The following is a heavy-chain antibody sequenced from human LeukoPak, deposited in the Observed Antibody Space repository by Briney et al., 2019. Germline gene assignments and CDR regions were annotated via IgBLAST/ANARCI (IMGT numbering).Heavy chain of an antibody. Sequence: GGSLRLSCAASGFDFSRYWMHWVGQGPGKEVVWVSHSHNDGNRVCYADSVNGRFTVSRDNAKNTLYLQMNRLIAEDTSEYYCVRHNDGYDYWGQGTQVTVSS. CDR1: GFDFSRYW. CDR2: SHNDGNRV. CDR3: VRHNDGYDY. D-gene: IGHD5-18*01. V-gene: IGHV3-74*01. J-gene: IGHJ4*02.